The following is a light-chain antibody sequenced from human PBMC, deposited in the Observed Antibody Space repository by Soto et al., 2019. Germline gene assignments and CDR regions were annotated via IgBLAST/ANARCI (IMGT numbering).Light chain of an antibody. Sequence: EIVLTQSPGTLSLSPGERATLSCRASQSVTSNYLAWYQQKPGQTPRPLIYGASSRATGIPDRFSGSGSGTDFTLTISRLEPEDFAVYYCQQYSSSSSTFGQGTKVDIK. V-gene: IGKV3-20*01. CDR2: GAS. CDR1: QSVTSNY. CDR3: QQYSSSSST. J-gene: IGKJ1*01.